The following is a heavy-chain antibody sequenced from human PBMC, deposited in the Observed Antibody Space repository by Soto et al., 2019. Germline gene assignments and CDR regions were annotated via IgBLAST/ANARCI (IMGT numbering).Heavy chain of an antibody. CDR3: ARDLQDYGDSGWFDP. V-gene: IGHV4-4*02. CDR2: IYHSGST. J-gene: IGHJ5*02. D-gene: IGHD4-17*01. Sequence: QVQLQESGPGLVKPSGTLSLTCAVSSGSISSSNWWSWVRQPPGKGLEWIGEIYHSGSTNYNPSHKSRVTISVGKSKNQFSLKLSSVTAADTAVYYCARDLQDYGDSGWFDPWGQGTLVTVSS. CDR1: SGSISSSNW.